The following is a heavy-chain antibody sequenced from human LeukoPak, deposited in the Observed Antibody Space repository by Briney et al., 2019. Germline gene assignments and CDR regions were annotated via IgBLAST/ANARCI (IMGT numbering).Heavy chain of an antibody. CDR3: ARRVSGREKYFDY. J-gene: IGHJ4*02. V-gene: IGHV3-7*01. D-gene: IGHD6-19*01. CDR1: GFTFSTYW. Sequence: GGSLRLSCAASGFTFSTYWMSWVRQAPGKGLEWVANMRQDGGEIYYVDSVKGRFTTSRDNAKNSLSLQMNGLRAEDTAVYYCARRVSGREKYFDYWGQGTLVTVSS. CDR2: MRQDGGEI.